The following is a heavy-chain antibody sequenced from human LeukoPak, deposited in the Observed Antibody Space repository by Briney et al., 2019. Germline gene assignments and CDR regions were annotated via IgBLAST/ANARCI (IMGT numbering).Heavy chain of an antibody. V-gene: IGHV4-38-2*02. D-gene: IGHD6-13*01. J-gene: IGHJ3*02. CDR1: GYSVSSGYY. CDR2: IYHSGST. Sequence: SETLSLTCSVSGYSVSSGYYWGWIRQPPGKGLEWIGSIYHSGSTYYNPSLKSRVSMSVDTSETQFSLRLSSVTAADTAVYYCAGTYSLYDAFDIWGQGTMVTVSS. CDR3: AGTYSLYDAFDI.